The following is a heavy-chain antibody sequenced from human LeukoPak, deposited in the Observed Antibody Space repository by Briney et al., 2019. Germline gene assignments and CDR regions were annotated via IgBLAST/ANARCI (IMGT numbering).Heavy chain of an antibody. J-gene: IGHJ5*02. D-gene: IGHD4-17*01. Sequence: SETLSLTCTVSGYSISSGYYWGWIRQPPGKGLEWIGSIYHSGSTYYNPSLKSRVTISVDTSKNQFSLKLSSVAAADTAEYYCARDPTVPASNWFDPWGQGTLVTVSS. V-gene: IGHV4-38-2*02. CDR1: GYSISSGYY. CDR3: ARDPTVPASNWFDP. CDR2: IYHSGST.